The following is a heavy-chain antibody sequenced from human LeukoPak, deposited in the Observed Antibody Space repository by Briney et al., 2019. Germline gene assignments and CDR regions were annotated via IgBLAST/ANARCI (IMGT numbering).Heavy chain of an antibody. Sequence: GGSLRLSCAASGFTFSSYWMHWVRQAPGKGLVWVSRIYIDGSTTSYADSVKGRFTISRDNAKNTLYLQMNSLRVEDTAVYYCARGEYAFDYWGQGTLVTVSS. V-gene: IGHV3-74*01. CDR3: ARGEYAFDY. D-gene: IGHD3-10*01. CDR1: GFTFSSYW. CDR2: IYIDGSTT. J-gene: IGHJ4*02.